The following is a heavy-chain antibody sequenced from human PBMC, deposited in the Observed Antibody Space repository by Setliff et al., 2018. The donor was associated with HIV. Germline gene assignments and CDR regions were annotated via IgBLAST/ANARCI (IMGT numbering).Heavy chain of an antibody. J-gene: IGHJ5*01. CDR3: ARDHRHDILTDDS. V-gene: IGHV3-30*02. D-gene: IGHD3-9*01. CDR1: GFTFSSYG. Sequence: GGSLRLSCAASGFTFSSYGMHWVRQAPGKGLEWVAFIRSDESDKHYADSVKGRFTTSRDNSKNTLYLQMNSLRVEDTAVYYCARDHRHDILTDDSWGQGTLVTVSS. CDR2: IRSDESDK.